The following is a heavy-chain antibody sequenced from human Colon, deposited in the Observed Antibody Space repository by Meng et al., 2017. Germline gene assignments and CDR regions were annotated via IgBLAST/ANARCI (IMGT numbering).Heavy chain of an antibody. CDR2: IKEDGSEK. Sequence: GESLKISCAASGFTFSRYWMSWVRQAPGKGLEWVASIKEDGSEKYYVDSVKGRFTISRDNAKNSLYLQMNSLRAEDTAVYYCASWQHAGIMVSGTNYFDYWGQGTLVTVSS. CDR3: ASWQHAGIMVSGTNYFDY. D-gene: IGHD6-19*01. CDR1: GFTFSRYW. V-gene: IGHV3-7*01. J-gene: IGHJ4*02.